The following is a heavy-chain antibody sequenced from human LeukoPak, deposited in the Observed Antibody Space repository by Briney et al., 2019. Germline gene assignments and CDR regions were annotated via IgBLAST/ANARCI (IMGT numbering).Heavy chain of an antibody. D-gene: IGHD6-13*01. CDR1: GFTFSSYW. V-gene: IGHV3-7*03. CDR2: IKQDGSEK. CDR3: ARDPGSIAAAGTFDY. J-gene: IGHJ4*02. Sequence: PGGSLRLSCAASGFTFSSYWMSWVRQAPGKGLEGVANIKQDGSEKYYVDSVKGRFTISRDNAKNSLYLQMNSLRAEDTAVYYCARDPGSIAAAGTFDYWGQGTLVTVSS.